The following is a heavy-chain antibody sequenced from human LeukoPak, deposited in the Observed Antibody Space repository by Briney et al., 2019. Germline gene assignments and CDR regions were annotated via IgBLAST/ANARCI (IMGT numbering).Heavy chain of an antibody. Sequence: GASLRLSCAASGFTVSSNYMSWVRQAPGKGLEWVSVIYSGGSTYYADSVKGRFTISRDNSKNTLYLQMNSLRAEDTAVYYCARGRGNGDYDYDAFDIWGQGTMVTVSS. CDR1: GFTVSSNY. D-gene: IGHD4-17*01. J-gene: IGHJ3*02. CDR2: IYSGGST. V-gene: IGHV3-66*02. CDR3: ARGRGNGDYDYDAFDI.